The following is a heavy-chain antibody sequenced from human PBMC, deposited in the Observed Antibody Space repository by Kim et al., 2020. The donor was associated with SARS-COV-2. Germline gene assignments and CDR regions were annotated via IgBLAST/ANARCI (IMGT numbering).Heavy chain of an antibody. V-gene: IGHV3-48*03. Sequence: GGSMRLSCAASGFTFSSYEMNWVRQAPGKGLEWVSYISSSGSTIYYADSVKGRFTISRDNAKNSLYLQMNSLRAEDTAVYYCARPSPRDFWSGYCLDVWGQGTTVTVSS. CDR3: ARPSPRDFWSGYCLDV. CDR1: GFTFSSYE. D-gene: IGHD3-3*01. J-gene: IGHJ6*02. CDR2: ISSSGSTI.